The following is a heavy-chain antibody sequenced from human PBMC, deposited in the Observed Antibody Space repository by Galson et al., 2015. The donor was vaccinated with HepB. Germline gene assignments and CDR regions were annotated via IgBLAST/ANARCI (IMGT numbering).Heavy chain of an antibody. J-gene: IGHJ4*02. CDR1: GFSFSSNS. CDR2: ISYNSSNI. CDR3: ARGPQAYTSYYFDY. V-gene: IGHV3-48*01. Sequence: SLRLSCAASGFSFSSNSMNWVRQAPGKGLEWVSYISYNSSNIYYADSVKGRFTISRDNAKNSLYLQMNSLRAEDSAVYYCARGPQAYTSYYFDYWGQGTLVTVSS. D-gene: IGHD2-21*01.